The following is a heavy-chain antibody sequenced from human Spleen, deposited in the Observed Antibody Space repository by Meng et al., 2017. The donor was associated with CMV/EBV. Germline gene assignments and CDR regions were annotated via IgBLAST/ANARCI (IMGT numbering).Heavy chain of an antibody. D-gene: IGHD3-22*01. J-gene: IGHJ4*02. CDR3: ARYAWHSMMPFDY. Sequence: QLQQWVAGLFKPADTLSPTCAVYGGSVSGAYWSWTRPPPGKGLDWIGEINQSGSTNYNPSLKSRVTGSVDTSKSQFSLKLSSVTAADTAVYYCARYAWHSMMPFDYWGQGTLVTVSS. CDR2: INQSGST. V-gene: IGHV4-34*01. CDR1: GGSVSGAY.